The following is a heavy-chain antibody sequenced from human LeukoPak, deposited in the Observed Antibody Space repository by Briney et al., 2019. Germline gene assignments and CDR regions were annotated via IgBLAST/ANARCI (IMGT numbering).Heavy chain of an antibody. Sequence: PSETLSLTCTVSGGSISSYYWSWIRQPPGKGLEWIGYIYYSGSTNYNPSLKSRVTISVDTSKNQFSPKLSSVTAADTAVYYCARGIAVAGPFYYYYYYMDVWGKGITVTVSS. CDR1: GGSISSYY. D-gene: IGHD6-19*01. J-gene: IGHJ6*03. CDR3: ARGIAVAGPFYYYYYYMDV. CDR2: IYYSGST. V-gene: IGHV4-59*01.